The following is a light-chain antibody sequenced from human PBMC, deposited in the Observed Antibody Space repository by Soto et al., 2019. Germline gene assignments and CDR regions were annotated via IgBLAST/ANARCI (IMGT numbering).Light chain of an antibody. CDR3: SSYTSSRSVV. V-gene: IGLV2-14*01. Sequence: QPALTQPASVSGSPGQSITISCTGTSSDVGGYNYVSWYQQHPGKAPKLMIYDVSNRPSGVSNRFSGSKSGNTASLTISGLQAEDEADYYCSSYTSSRSVVFGGGTKVTVL. CDR1: SSDVGGYNY. CDR2: DVS. J-gene: IGLJ2*01.